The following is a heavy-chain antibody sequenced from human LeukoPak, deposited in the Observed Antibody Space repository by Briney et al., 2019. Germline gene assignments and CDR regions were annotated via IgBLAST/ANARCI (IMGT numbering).Heavy chain of an antibody. Sequence: SETLSLTCAVYGGSFSDYYWSWIRQPPGKGLEWIGEINHSGSTNYNPSLKSRVTISVDTSKNQFSLKLSSVTAADTAVYYCARGNPNHVGRTFDYWGQGTLVTVSS. D-gene: IGHD3-16*01. CDR2: INHSGST. V-gene: IGHV4-34*01. J-gene: IGHJ4*02. CDR3: ARGNPNHVGRTFDY. CDR1: GGSFSDYY.